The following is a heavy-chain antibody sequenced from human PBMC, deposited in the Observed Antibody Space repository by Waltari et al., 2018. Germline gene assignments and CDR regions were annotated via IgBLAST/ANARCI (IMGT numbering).Heavy chain of an antibody. CDR3: ATSNSGGRRGFDY. J-gene: IGHJ4*02. CDR1: GYALSELS. V-gene: IGHV1-24*01. D-gene: IGHD2-15*01. Sequence: QVQLEQSGAEVKKPGASMKVSCKVSGYALSELSMHWVRQAPGEGLEWRGGFNPEDGEIIYAQKFRGRVTMTEDTSTETVYMDLSSLRSEDTAVYYCATSNSGGRRGFDYWGQGTLVTVSS. CDR2: FNPEDGEI.